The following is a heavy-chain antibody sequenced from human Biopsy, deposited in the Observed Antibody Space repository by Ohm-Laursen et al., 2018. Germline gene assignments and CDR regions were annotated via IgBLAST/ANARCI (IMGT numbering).Heavy chain of an antibody. CDR1: GFTFSVYA. D-gene: IGHD1-26*01. Sequence: SLRLSCTASGFTFSVYAMHWVRQAPGKGLEWVAIIWYDGSSEYYADSVKGRFTISRDNSKNTFYLQMNSLIVEDTAVYYCARDPIVGSKADGMDVWGQGTTVTVSS. CDR2: IWYDGSSE. J-gene: IGHJ6*02. CDR3: ARDPIVGSKADGMDV. V-gene: IGHV3-33*01.